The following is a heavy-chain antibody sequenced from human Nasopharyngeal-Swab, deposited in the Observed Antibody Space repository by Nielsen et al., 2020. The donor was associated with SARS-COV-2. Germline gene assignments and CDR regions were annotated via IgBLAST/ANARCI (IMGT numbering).Heavy chain of an antibody. Sequence: QTPSLTRAISGDSVSSNSAAWNWIRPSPSRGLEWLGRTYYRSKWYNDYAVSVKSRITINPDTSKNQFSLQLNSVTPEDTAVYYCARVLWFGEEGDYYYYMDVWGKGTTVTVSS. CDR3: ARVLWFGEEGDYYYYMDV. J-gene: IGHJ6*03. CDR1: GDSVSSNSAA. CDR2: TYYRSKWYN. D-gene: IGHD3-10*01. V-gene: IGHV6-1*01.